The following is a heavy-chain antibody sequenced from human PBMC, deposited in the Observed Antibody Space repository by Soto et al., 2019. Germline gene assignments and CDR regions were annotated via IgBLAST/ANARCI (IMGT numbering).Heavy chain of an antibody. Sequence: PGGSLRLSCAASGFTFSSYSMNWVRQAPGKGLEWVSYISSSSSTIYYADSVKGRFTISRDNAKNSLYLQMNSLRAEDTAVYYCARGHIVATTGPDYFDYWGSGTQVTVSS. D-gene: IGHD5-12*01. CDR1: GFTFSSYS. J-gene: IGHJ4*02. CDR2: ISSSSSTI. CDR3: ARGHIVATTGPDYFDY. V-gene: IGHV3-48*01.